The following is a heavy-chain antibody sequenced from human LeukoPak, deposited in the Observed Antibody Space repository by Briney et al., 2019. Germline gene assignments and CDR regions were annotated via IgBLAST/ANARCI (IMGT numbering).Heavy chain of an antibody. CDR1: GFTFSSYA. J-gene: IGHJ4*02. V-gene: IGHV3-23*01. Sequence: GGSLRLSCAASGFTFSSYAMSWVRQAPGKGLEWVSAISGSGGSTYYADSVKGRFTISRDNAKNSLYLQMNSLRAEDTALYYCAKDMGATKRAYFDYWGQGTLVTVSS. CDR3: AKDMGATKRAYFDY. D-gene: IGHD1-26*01. CDR2: ISGSGGST.